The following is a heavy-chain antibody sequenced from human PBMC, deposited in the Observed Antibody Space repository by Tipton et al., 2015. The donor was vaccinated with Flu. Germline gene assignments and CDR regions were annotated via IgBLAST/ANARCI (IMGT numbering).Heavy chain of an antibody. J-gene: IGHJ4*02. CDR2: IWYDGSNK. V-gene: IGHV3-33*01. Sequence: SLRLSCAASGFTFSSYGMHWVRQAPGKGLEWVAVIWYDGSNKYYADSVKGRFTISRDNSKNTLYLQMNSLRAEDTAGYYWARGGYSSSLGFFDYWGQGTLVTV. D-gene: IGHD6-13*01. CDR3: ARGGYSSSLGFFDY. CDR1: GFTFSSYG.